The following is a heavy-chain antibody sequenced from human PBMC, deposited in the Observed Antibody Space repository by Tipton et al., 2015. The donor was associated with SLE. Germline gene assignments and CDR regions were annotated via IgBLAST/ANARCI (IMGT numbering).Heavy chain of an antibody. D-gene: IGHD6-19*01. J-gene: IGHJ4*02. CDR1: GGSFSDYY. CDR2: ISHTGNT. V-gene: IGHV4-34*01. Sequence: TLSLTCASYGGSFSDYYWSWIRQPPGKGLEWIGEISHTGNTNYNPSLKSRVTISVDTSKNQFSLKLSSVTAADTAVYYCAREQAVAGGDYFDYWGQGTLVTVSS. CDR3: AREQAVAGGDYFDY.